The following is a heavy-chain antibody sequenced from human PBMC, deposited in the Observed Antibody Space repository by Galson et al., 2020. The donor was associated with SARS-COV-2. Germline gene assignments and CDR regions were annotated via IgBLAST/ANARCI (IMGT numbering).Heavy chain of an antibody. CDR3: AKDALYGDYDYFDY. D-gene: IGHD4-17*01. V-gene: IGHV3-23*01. J-gene: IGHJ4*02. CDR2: ISGSGGST. CDR1: GFTFSRYW. Sequence: GESLKISCVASGFTFSRYWMHWVRQGPGKGLEWVSAISGSGGSTYYADSVKGRFTISRDNSKNTLYLQMNSLRAEDTAVYYCAKDALYGDYDYFDYWGQGTLVTVSS.